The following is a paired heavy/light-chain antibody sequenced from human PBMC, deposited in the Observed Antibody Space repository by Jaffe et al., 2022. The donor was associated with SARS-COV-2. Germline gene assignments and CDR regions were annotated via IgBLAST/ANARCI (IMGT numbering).Heavy chain of an antibody. J-gene: IGHJ6*02. CDR1: GYTFTKYG. CDR3: ARDEDV. V-gene: IGHV1-3*01. Sequence: QVQLVQSGAEAKNPGASVKVSCKASGYTFTKYGHHWVRQAPGQGLEWMGWINAGNGKTIYSQKFQGRVSLTRDTSANTAYMELSSLRSEDTAVYYCARDEDVWGQGTAVTVSS. CDR2: INAGNGKT.
Light chain of an antibody. CDR1: QSISSN. J-gene: IGKJ1*01. CDR2: GAS. V-gene: IGKV3-15*01. CDR3: QQYNNWPRT. Sequence: EIVMTQSPATLSVSPGETSTLSCRASQSISSNLAWYQQKPGQAPRLLIYGASTRATGIPARFSGSGSGTEFTLTISSLQSEDFVVYYCQQYNNWPRTFGQGTKVEIK.